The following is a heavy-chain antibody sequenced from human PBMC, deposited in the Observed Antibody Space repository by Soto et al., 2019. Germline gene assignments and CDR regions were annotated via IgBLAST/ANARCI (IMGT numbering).Heavy chain of an antibody. Sequence: QVQLVECGGGVVQPGRSLRLSCAASGFIFSKYGMHWVRQAPGKGLEWVAVISYDGSNKYYAESVKGRFIISRDKSENTLYLQMNSLRAEDTALYYCAKDLGSGKPYYYYAMDVWGQGTTVTVSS. CDR3: AKDLGSGKPYYYYAMDV. CDR1: GFIFSKYG. V-gene: IGHV3-30*18. D-gene: IGHD3-10*01. J-gene: IGHJ6*02. CDR2: ISYDGSNK.